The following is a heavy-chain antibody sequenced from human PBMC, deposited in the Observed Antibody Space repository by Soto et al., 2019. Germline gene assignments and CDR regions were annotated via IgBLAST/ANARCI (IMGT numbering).Heavy chain of an antibody. Sequence: ASVKVACKASGYTFSSYGISGVRQAPGQGLEWMGWISAYNGNTNYAQKLQGRVTMTTDTSTSTAYMELRSLRSDDTAVYYCARDPYGSGSYWLGNYYYYYMDVWGKGTTVTVSS. CDR1: GYTFSSYG. D-gene: IGHD3-10*01. CDR2: ISAYNGNT. J-gene: IGHJ6*03. V-gene: IGHV1-18*01. CDR3: ARDPYGSGSYWLGNYYYYYMDV.